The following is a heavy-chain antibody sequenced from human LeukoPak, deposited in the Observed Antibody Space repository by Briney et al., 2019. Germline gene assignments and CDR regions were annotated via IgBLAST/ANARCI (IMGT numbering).Heavy chain of an antibody. D-gene: IGHD1-7*01. CDR3: AKEGYNWNYFPYYFDY. CDR1: GFTFSSYA. V-gene: IGHV3-23*01. Sequence: GGSLRLSCAASGFTFSSYAMSWVRQAPGKGLEWVSAISGSGGSTYYADSVKGRFTISRDNSKNSLYLQMNSLRTEDTALYYCAKEGYNWNYFPYYFDYWGQGTLVTVSS. J-gene: IGHJ4*02. CDR2: ISGSGGST.